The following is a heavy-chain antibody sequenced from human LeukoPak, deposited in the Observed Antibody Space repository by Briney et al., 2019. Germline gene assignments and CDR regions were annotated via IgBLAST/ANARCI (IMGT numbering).Heavy chain of an antibody. J-gene: IGHJ4*02. CDR2: INPNDGDT. Sequence: ASVKVSCKASEYTFTDYYMHWVRQAPGQGFEWMGWINPNDGDTNYAQKFQGRVTMTRDTSICTAHMEVSRLRSDDTAVYYCARANFLYCSSSTCLFDYWGQGTLVTVSS. V-gene: IGHV1-2*02. CDR3: ARANFLYCSSSTCLFDY. CDR1: EYTFTDYY. D-gene: IGHD2-2*01.